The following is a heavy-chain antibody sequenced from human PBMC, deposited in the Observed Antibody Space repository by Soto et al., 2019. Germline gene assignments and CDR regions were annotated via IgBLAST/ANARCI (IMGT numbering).Heavy chain of an antibody. V-gene: IGHV3-15*01. Sequence: GGSLRLSCAASGFTFSNAWMSWVRQAPGKGLEWVSRIKSKNDGGTKEYAAPVKGRFTISRDDSKNTLYMQMNSLKTEDTAVYYCTTASVAVDEDYWGQGTLVTVSS. D-gene: IGHD6-19*01. CDR3: TTASVAVDEDY. J-gene: IGHJ4*02. CDR2: IKSKNDGGTK. CDR1: GFTFSNAW.